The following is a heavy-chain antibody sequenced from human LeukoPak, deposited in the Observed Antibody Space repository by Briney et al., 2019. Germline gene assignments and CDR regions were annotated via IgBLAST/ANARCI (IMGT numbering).Heavy chain of an antibody. CDR1: GFTFSTYW. CDR2: VWQSGRT. CDR3: ARELVGNGNAMDYLDL. J-gene: IGHJ5*02. D-gene: IGHD2-2*01. Sequence: PGGSLTLSCAASGFTFSTYWMSWVRQPPGKGLEWIGQVWQSGRTNYNPSLKSRVAMSVDKSKNQFSLTVNSVTAADTAVYYCARELVGNGNAMDYLDLWGQGTLVTVSS. V-gene: IGHV4-4*02.